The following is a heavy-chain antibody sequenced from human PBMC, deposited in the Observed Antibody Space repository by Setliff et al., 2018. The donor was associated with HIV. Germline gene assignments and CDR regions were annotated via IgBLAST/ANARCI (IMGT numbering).Heavy chain of an antibody. J-gene: IGHJ4*02. CDR3: AKQVSGYFDY. D-gene: IGHD3-10*01. CDR2: SGNGGII. V-gene: IGHV3-23*01. Sequence: SWIRQAPGKGLEWVSTSGNGGIIVYTDSVKGRFTMSRDNSKNTLVLVLTSLRPEDTAVYYCAKQVSGYFDYWGQGALVTVS.